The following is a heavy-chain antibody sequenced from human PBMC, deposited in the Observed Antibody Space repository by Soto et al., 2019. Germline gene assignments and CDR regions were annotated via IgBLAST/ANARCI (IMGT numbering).Heavy chain of an antibody. Sequence: PGGSLRLSCAASGFTFSSYAMHWVRQAPGKGLEWVAVISYDGSNKYYADSVKGRFTISRDNSKNTLYLQMNSLRAEDTAVYYCARDSVYCSSTSCSYYYYYYGMDVWGQGTTVTVSS. CDR1: GFTFSSYA. D-gene: IGHD2-2*01. V-gene: IGHV3-30-3*01. CDR2: ISYDGSNK. J-gene: IGHJ6*02. CDR3: ARDSVYCSSTSCSYYYYYYGMDV.